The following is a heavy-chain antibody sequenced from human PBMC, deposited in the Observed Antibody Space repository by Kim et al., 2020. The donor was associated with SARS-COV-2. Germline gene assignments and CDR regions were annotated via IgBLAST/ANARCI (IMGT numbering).Heavy chain of an antibody. V-gene: IGHV3-23*01. J-gene: IGHJ6*02. Sequence: GGSLRLSCAASGFSFGSYAMSWVRQAPGKGQEWVSAISGGGGSTHYADSVKGRFTISRDNSKNTVYLQMDSLRADDTAVYFCAKDKAAGTVSYFYGMDVWGHGTTVTVSS. CDR2: ISGGGGST. CDR3: AKDKAAGTVSYFYGMDV. D-gene: IGHD6-13*01. CDR1: GFSFGSYA.